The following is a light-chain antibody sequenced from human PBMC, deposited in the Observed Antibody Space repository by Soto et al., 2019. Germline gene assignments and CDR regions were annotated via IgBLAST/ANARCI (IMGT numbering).Light chain of an antibody. CDR3: QQYGSLIT. CDR1: QSVSSSY. Sequence: EIVLTQSPGTLSLSPGERATLSCRASQSVSSSYLGWYQQKPGQPPSLLIYAASNRASGIPDRFSGSGSGTDFTLTISRLEPEDFAVYVCQQYGSLITFGQGTRLEIK. J-gene: IGKJ5*01. CDR2: AAS. V-gene: IGKV3-20*01.